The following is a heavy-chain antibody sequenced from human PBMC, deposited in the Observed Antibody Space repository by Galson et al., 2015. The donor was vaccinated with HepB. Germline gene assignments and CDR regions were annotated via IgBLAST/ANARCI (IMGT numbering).Heavy chain of an antibody. D-gene: IGHD1-26*01. CDR3: ARELGDAPSYYYGLDV. V-gene: IGHV3-21*01. CDR2: ISSSGSHI. J-gene: IGHJ6*02. CDR1: GFTLNRYT. Sequence: SLRLSCAASGFTLNRYTMNWVRQAPGKGLEWVSSISSSGSHIYYADSVKGRFTTYRDNAKNSLYLQMNSLRAGDTAVYYCARELGDAPSYYYGLDVWGQGTTVTVSS.